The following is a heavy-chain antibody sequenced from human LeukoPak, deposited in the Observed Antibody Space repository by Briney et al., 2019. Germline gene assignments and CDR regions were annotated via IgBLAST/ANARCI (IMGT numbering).Heavy chain of an antibody. D-gene: IGHD3-10*01. J-gene: IGHJ5*02. CDR1: GGSFSGYY. CDR3: ARRRDYYGSGSYYTPPHWFDP. V-gene: IGHV4-34*01. Sequence: SETLSLTCAVSGGSFSGYYWSWIRQPPGKGLEWIGEINHSGSTKYNPSLKSRVTISVDTSKNQFSLKLGSVTAADTAVYYCARRRDYYGSGSYYTPPHWFDPWGQGTLVTVSS. CDR2: INHSGST.